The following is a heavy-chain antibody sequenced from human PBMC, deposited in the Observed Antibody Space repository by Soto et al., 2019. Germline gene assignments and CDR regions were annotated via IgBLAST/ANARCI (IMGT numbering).Heavy chain of an antibody. J-gene: IGHJ3*02. CDR1: GFTFSSCA. D-gene: IGHD3-10*01. Sequence: GGSLRLSCAASGFTFSSCAMGWVRQAPGKGLEWVSGISGNSGSTYYADSVKGRFTISRDNSKNSLYLQMNSLRAEDTAVYYCARGSTMVRGVILDAFDIWGQGTMVTVSS. CDR2: ISGNSGST. V-gene: IGHV3-23*01. CDR3: ARGSTMVRGVILDAFDI.